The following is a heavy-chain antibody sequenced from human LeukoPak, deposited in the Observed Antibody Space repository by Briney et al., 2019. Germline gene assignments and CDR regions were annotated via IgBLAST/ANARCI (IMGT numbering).Heavy chain of an antibody. CDR2: INSDGSST. D-gene: IGHD3-3*01. J-gene: IGHJ4*02. Sequence: PGGSLRLSCAASGFTFSSYWMHWVRQAPGKGLVWVSSINSDGSSTSYADSVKGRFTISRDNAKNTLYLQMNSLRAEDTAVYYCARVKSAHFDYWGQGTLVTVSS. CDR3: ARVKSAHFDY. CDR1: GFTFSSYW. V-gene: IGHV3-74*01.